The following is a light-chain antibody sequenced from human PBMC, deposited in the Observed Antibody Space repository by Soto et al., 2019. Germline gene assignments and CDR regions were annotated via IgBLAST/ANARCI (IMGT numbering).Light chain of an antibody. CDR1: PSVSSN. J-gene: IGKJ1*01. V-gene: IGKV3-15*01. CDR2: GAS. CDR3: QQYGSSPWT. Sequence: VVMTQSPATLSVSPGEGATLSCRASPSVSSNLAWYQQTPGQAPRLLIFGASTRATGVPARFSGSGSGTDFTLTISRLEPEDFAVYYCQQYGSSPWTFGQGTKVDI.